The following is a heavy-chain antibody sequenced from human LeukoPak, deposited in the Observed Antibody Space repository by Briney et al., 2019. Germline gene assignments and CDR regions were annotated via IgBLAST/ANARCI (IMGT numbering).Heavy chain of an antibody. CDR2: INARNGNT. V-gene: IGHV1-3*01. D-gene: IGHD2-21*02. Sequence: ASVKVSCKASGYTFTSSAMHWVRQAPGQRLEWMRWINARNGNTKYSQKFQGRVTITRDTSASTAYFELSSLSSEDTAVYYCAREVWAYCGGDCYSDYWGQGTLVTVSS. J-gene: IGHJ4*02. CDR1: GYTFTSSA. CDR3: AREVWAYCGGDCYSDY.